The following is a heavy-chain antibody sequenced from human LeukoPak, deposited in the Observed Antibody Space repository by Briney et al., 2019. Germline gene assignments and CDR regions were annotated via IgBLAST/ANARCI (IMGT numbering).Heavy chain of an antibody. CDR1: GGTFSSYA. CDR2: IDPDSGGT. V-gene: IGHV1-2*02. Sequence: ASVKVSCKASGGTFSSYAISWVRQAPGQGLEWIGWIDPDSGGTNYAPKFQGRVTMTRDTSISTAYMELSRLRSDDTAVYYCAVVDHYDSSGYESFDSWGQGTLVTVSS. CDR3: AVVDHYDSSGYESFDS. D-gene: IGHD3-22*01. J-gene: IGHJ4*02.